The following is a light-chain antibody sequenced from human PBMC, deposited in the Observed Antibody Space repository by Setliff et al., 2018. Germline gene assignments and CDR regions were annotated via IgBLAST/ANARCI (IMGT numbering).Light chain of an antibody. CDR3: CAYTASTTYV. J-gene: IGLJ1*01. CDR2: DVS. Sequence: QSALTQPASVSGSPGQSITISCSGTSNDVGAYDLVSWYQQHPGKVPKLIIFDVSNRPPGVSHRFSGSKSGNTASLTISGLQADDEADYYCCAYTASTTYVFVNGTKVTV. CDR1: SNDVGAYDL. V-gene: IGLV2-14*03.